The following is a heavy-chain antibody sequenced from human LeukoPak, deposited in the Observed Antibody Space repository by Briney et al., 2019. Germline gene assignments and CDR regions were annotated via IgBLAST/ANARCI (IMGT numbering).Heavy chain of an antibody. J-gene: IGHJ4*02. D-gene: IGHD6-19*01. CDR3: ARAWYSSGWYPAYYFDY. CDR2: NIPILGIA. V-gene: IGHV1-69*04. CDR1: GGSFSSYA. Sequence: GSSVKVSCKASGGSFSSYAISWVRPAPGQGLEWMGRNIPILGIANYAQKFQGRVTITADKSTSTAYMELSSLRSEDTAVYYCARAWYSSGWYPAYYFDYWGQGTLVTVSS.